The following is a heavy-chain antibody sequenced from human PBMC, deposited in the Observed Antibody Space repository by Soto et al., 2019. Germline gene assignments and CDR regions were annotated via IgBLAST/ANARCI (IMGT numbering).Heavy chain of an antibody. V-gene: IGHV1-24*01. CDR2: FDPEDGET. CDR1: GYTLTELS. J-gene: IGHJ6*02. CDR3: ATDSKGAQIAKSLSYYYYYGMDV. Sequence: ASVKVSYKVSGYTLTELSMHWVRQAPGKGLEWMGGFDPEDGETIYAQKFQGRVTMTEDTSTDTAYMELSSLRSEDTAVYYCATDSKGAQIAKSLSYYYYYGMDVWGQGTTVTVSS. D-gene: IGHD1-26*01.